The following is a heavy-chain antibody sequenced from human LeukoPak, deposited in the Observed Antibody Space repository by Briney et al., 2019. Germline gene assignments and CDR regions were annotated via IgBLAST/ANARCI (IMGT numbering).Heavy chain of an antibody. Sequence: GGSLRLSCAASEFTFDDYAMHWVRQAPGKGLEWVSGISWNSGSIGYADSVKGRFTISRDNAKNSLYLQMNSLRAEDMALYYCAKAGTYYDFWRYMDVWGKGTTVTVSS. CDR3: AKAGTYYDFWRYMDV. J-gene: IGHJ6*03. V-gene: IGHV3-9*03. CDR1: EFTFDDYA. CDR2: ISWNSGSI. D-gene: IGHD3-3*01.